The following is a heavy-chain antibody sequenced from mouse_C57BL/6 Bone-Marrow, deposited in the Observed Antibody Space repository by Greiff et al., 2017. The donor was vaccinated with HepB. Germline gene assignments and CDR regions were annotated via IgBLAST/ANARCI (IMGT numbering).Heavy chain of an antibody. CDR3: ARNTITPTWYFYV. J-gene: IGHJ1*03. Sequence: QVQLQQSGPELVKPGASVKLSCKASGYTFTSYDINWVKQRHGQGLEWIGWIYPRDGSTKYNEKFKGKATLTVDTSSSTAYMELHRLTSDDSAVYFCARNTITPTWYFYVWGTGTTVTVSS. D-gene: IGHD1-1*01. CDR1: GYTFTSYD. CDR2: IYPRDGST. V-gene: IGHV1-85*01.